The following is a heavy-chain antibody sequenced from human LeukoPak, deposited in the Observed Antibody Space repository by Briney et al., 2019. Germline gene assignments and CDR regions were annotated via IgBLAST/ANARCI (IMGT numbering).Heavy chain of an antibody. CDR1: GFTFSRYA. D-gene: IGHD5-18*01. V-gene: IGHV3-33*01. CDR3: ARVDTAMGSSDY. CDR2: IWYDGSNK. Sequence: PGGSLRLSCAASGFTFSRYAMHWVRQAPGKGLEGVAIIWYDGSNKNYVDSVKGRFTISRDNGKNTLYLQMNSLRAEDTAVYYCARVDTAMGSSDYWGQGILVTVSS. J-gene: IGHJ4*02.